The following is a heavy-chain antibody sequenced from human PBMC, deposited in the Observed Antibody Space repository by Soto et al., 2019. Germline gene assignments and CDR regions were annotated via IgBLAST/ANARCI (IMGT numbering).Heavy chain of an antibody. D-gene: IGHD4-17*01. V-gene: IGHV1-3*01. CDR1: GYTFTSYA. CDR3: ARGASSVTTFYFDL. Sequence: QVQVVQSGAEVKKPGASVKVSCKASGYTFTSYAMHWVRQAPGQRLEWMGWINPGNGNTKNSQKFQGRVTITRDTFASTAYMALSRLRSEDTAVYYCARGASSVTTFYFDLWGRGTLVTVSS. CDR2: INPGNGNT. J-gene: IGHJ2*01.